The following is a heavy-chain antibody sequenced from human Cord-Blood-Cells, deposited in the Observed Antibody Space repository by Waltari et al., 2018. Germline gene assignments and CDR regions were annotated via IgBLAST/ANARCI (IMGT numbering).Heavy chain of an antibody. D-gene: IGHD6-6*01. V-gene: IGHV1-69*01. CDR1: GGTFSSYA. Sequence: QVQLVQSGAEVKKPGSSVKVSCKASGGTFSSYAISWVRQAPGQGLEWMGGIIPRFGTANYAQKFQGRVTITADESTSTAYMELSSLRSEDTAVYYCARSGVYSSSLLDAFDIWGQGTMVTVSS. J-gene: IGHJ3*02. CDR2: IIPRFGTA. CDR3: ARSGVYSSSLLDAFDI.